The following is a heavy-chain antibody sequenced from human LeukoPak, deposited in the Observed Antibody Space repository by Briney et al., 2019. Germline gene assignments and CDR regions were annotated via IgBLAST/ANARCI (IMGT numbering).Heavy chain of an antibody. J-gene: IGHJ6*04. CDR1: GGSISSSNC. Sequence: SETLSLTCAVPGGSISSSNCWSWVRQPPGKGLEWIGEIYHSGSTNYNPSLKSRATISVDKSKNQFSLKLSSVTAADTAVYYCARAYCSGGSCYTGYYYYGMDVWGKGTTVTVSS. V-gene: IGHV4-4*02. D-gene: IGHD2-15*01. CDR3: ARAYCSGGSCYTGYYYYGMDV. CDR2: IYHSGST.